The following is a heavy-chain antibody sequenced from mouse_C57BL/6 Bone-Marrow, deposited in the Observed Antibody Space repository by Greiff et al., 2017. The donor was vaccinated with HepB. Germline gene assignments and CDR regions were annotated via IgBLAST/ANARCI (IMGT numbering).Heavy chain of an antibody. CDR1: GFTFSSYG. D-gene: IGHD2-4*01. J-gene: IGHJ4*01. V-gene: IGHV5-6*01. CDR3: ARAYDYDGGYYYAMDY. CDR2: ISSGGSYT. Sequence: DVHLVESGGDLVKPGGSLKLSCAASGFTFSSYGMSWVRQTPDKRLEWVATISSGGSYTYYPDSVKGRFTISRDNAKNTLYLQMSSLKSEDTAMYYCARAYDYDGGYYYAMDYWGQGTSVTVSS.